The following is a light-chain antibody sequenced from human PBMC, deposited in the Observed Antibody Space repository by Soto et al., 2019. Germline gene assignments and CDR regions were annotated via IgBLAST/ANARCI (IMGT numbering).Light chain of an antibody. CDR2: GAS. CDR3: QQYGSSPPIT. Sequence: EIVMTQSPATLSVSPGERATLSCRASQSVSSSYVAWYQQKPGQAXXLLLYGASSRATGIPDRFSGSGSGTDFTLTISRLEPEDFAVYYCQQYGSSPPITFGQGTRLEIK. J-gene: IGKJ5*01. CDR1: QSVSSSY. V-gene: IGKV3-20*01.